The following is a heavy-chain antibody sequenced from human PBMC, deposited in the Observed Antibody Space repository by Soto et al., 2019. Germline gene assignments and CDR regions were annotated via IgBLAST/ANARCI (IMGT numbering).Heavy chain of an antibody. V-gene: IGHV4-4*02. Sequence: SETLSLTCAVPGGSIISTHWWTWVRQSPGKGLEWIGEIYHNGTTNYDPSLKSRLTISVDTSKNHFSLSLTPVTVRDTATYFCARGPQYWGPGKLVTVSS. J-gene: IGHJ4*02. CDR2: IYHNGTT. CDR3: ARGPQY. CDR1: GGSIISTHW.